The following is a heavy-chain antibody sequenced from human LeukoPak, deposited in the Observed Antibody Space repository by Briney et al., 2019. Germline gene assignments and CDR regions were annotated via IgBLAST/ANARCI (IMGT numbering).Heavy chain of an antibody. CDR2: INPNSGGT. V-gene: IGHV1-2*02. J-gene: IGHJ4*02. CDR1: GYTFTGYY. CDR3: ARGGLQYYYDSSGYSAN. Sequence: ASVKVSCKASGYTFTGYYMHWVRQAPGQGPEWMGWINPNSGGTNYAQKFQGRVTMTRDTSISTAYMELSRLRSDDTAVYYCARGGLQYYYDSSGYSANWGQGTLVTVSS. D-gene: IGHD3-22*01.